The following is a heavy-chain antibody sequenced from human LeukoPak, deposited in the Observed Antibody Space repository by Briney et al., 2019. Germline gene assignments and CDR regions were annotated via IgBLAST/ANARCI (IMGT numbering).Heavy chain of an antibody. CDR2: ISYDGSNK. V-gene: IGHV3-30*18. Sequence: PGGSLRLSCAASGFTFSSYGMHWVRQAPGKGLEWVAVISYDGSNKYYADSVKGRFTISRDNSKNTLYLQMNSLRAEDTAVYYCAKDGVGDSGGYYYYYMDVWGKGTTVTVSS. D-gene: IGHD2-21*02. CDR1: GFTFSSYG. J-gene: IGHJ6*03. CDR3: AKDGVGDSGGYYYYYMDV.